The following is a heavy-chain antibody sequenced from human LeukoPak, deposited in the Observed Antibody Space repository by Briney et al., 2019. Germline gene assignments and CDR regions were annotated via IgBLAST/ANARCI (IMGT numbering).Heavy chain of an antibody. D-gene: IGHD5-18*01. Sequence: GGSLRLSCAASGFTFSSYSMNWVRQAPGKGLEWVSYISSSGSTIYYADSVKGRFTISRDNAKNSLYLQMNSLRAEDTAVYYCARDKYTAMGLLVDYWGQGTLVTVSS. V-gene: IGHV3-48*04. CDR3: ARDKYTAMGLLVDY. CDR2: ISSSGSTI. J-gene: IGHJ4*02. CDR1: GFTFSSYS.